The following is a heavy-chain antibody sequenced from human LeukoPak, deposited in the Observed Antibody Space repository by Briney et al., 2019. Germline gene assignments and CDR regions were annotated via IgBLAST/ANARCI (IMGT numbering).Heavy chain of an antibody. CDR1: GFSFKNYA. CDR2: IGGSGAGT. J-gene: IGHJ3*02. V-gene: IGHV3-23*01. D-gene: IGHD4-17*01. CDR3: AKDRYGDYVRAFDI. Sequence: GGSLRLSCAAFGFSFKNYAMNWVRQAPGKGLEWVSSIGGSGAGTYYPDSVKGRFTISRDNSKNTVYLQMSSLTVDDTAVYYCAKDRYGDYVRAFDIWGQGTMVTVSS.